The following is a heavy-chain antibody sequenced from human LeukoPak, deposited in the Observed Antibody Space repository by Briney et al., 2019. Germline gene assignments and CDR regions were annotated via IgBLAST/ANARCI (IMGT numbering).Heavy chain of an antibody. D-gene: IGHD3-10*01. Sequence: SETLSLTCAVYGGSFSGYYWSWIRQPPGKGLEWIGEINHSGSANYNPSLKSRVTISVDTSKNQFSLKLSSVTAADTAVYYCARVGFSKWFDPWGQGTLVTVSS. CDR1: GGSFSGYY. J-gene: IGHJ5*02. CDR2: INHSGSA. CDR3: ARVGFSKWFDP. V-gene: IGHV4-34*01.